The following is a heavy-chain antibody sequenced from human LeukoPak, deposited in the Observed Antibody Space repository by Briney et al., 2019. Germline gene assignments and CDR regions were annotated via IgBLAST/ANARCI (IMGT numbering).Heavy chain of an antibody. V-gene: IGHV3-30*02. CDR1: GFTLSDYG. Sequence: PGGSLRLTCAASGFTLSDYGMHWVRQAPGKGLEWVAFIRHDGGNKYYADSVKGRFTISRDSSKNTLFLQMNRLRPEDAAVYYCAKAPVTTCRGAFCYPFDYWGLGTLVTVSS. D-gene: IGHD2-15*01. CDR3: AKAPVTTCRGAFCYPFDY. J-gene: IGHJ4*02. CDR2: IRHDGGNK.